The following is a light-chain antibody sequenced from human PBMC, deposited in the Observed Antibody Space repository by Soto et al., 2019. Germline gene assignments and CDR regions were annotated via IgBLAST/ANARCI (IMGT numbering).Light chain of an antibody. CDR3: QQYKSWTYT. J-gene: IGKJ5*01. CDR2: GAS. CDR1: QSISDK. Sequence: EIVMTQSPVTLCVSPGERVTLPCRASQSISDKSAWYQQKPGQAPRLLIFGASTRATGIPARFSGSGSGTDFTLTITGLQSEDLAVYYCQQYKSWTYTFGQGTRLEIK. V-gene: IGKV3-15*01.